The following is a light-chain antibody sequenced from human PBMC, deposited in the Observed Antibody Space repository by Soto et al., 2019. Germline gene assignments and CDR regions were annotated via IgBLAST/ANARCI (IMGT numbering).Light chain of an antibody. J-gene: IGKJ1*01. CDR1: QSVSSN. CDR3: QQYNNWPPA. CDR2: GAS. V-gene: IGKV3D-15*01. Sequence: EIVMTQSPATLSVSPGERATLSCRASQSVSSNLAWYQQKPGQAPRLLIYGASSRATGIPDRFSGSGSGTDFTLTISSLEPEDFAVYFCQQYNNWPPAFGQGTKVEIK.